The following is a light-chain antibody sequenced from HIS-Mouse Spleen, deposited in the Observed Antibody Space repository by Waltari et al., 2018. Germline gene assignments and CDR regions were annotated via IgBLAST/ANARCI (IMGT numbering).Light chain of an antibody. V-gene: IGLV2-14*01. J-gene: IGLJ3*02. CDR2: EVS. Sequence: QSALTQPASVSGSPGQSIPISRTGTSSDVGGYNYVSWYQQHPGKAPKLMIYEVSNRPSGVSNRFSGSKSGNTASLTISGLQAEDEADYYCSSYTSSSTWVFGGGTKLTVL. CDR1: SSDVGGYNY. CDR3: SSYTSSSTWV.